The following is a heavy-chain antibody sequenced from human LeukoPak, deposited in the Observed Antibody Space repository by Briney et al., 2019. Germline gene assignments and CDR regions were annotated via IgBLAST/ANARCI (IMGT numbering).Heavy chain of an antibody. D-gene: IGHD5-12*01. Sequence: GGSLRLSCAASGFVFTSYWMSWVRQAPGKGLEWVANIKQDGSEKYYVDSAKGRFAISRDNAKNSLYLHMNSLRAEDTAVYYCARSVDIVATSLDYWGQGTLVTVSS. CDR2: IKQDGSEK. CDR3: ARSVDIVATSLDY. J-gene: IGHJ4*02. CDR1: GFVFTSYW. V-gene: IGHV3-7*01.